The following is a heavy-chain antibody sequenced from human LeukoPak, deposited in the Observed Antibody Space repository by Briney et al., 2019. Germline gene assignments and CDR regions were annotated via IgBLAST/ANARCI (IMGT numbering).Heavy chain of an antibody. CDR3: ARQVGSGGYYGYYFDY. V-gene: IGHV1-18*01. CDR1: GYTFNSYG. D-gene: IGHD3-22*01. CDR2: ISAYNGNT. Sequence: ASVKVSCKASGYTFNSYGITWVRQAPGQGLEWMGWISAYNGNTNYAQNVQGRVTMTTDTSTSTAYMKLRSLRSDDTAVYYCARQVGSGGYYGYYFDYWGQGTLVTVSS. J-gene: IGHJ4*02.